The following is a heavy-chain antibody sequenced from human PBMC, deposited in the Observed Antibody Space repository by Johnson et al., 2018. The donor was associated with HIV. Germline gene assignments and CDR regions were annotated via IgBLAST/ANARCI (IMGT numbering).Heavy chain of an antibody. D-gene: IGHD2-2*01. CDR2: ISYDGSNK. Sequence: QVQLVESGGGLVQPGGSLGLSCATSGFTFSNYWMTWVRQAPGKGLEWVAVISYDGSNKYYADSVKGRFTISRDNSKNTLYLQMNSQRTEDTAVYYCARPGSVEVPAGAFDIWGRGTMVTVSS. CDR3: ARPGSVEVPAGAFDI. V-gene: IGHV3-30-3*01. J-gene: IGHJ3*02. CDR1: GFTFSNYW.